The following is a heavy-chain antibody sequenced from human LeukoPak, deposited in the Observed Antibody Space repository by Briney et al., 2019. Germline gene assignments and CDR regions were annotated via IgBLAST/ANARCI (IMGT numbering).Heavy chain of an antibody. V-gene: IGHV4-59*08. CDR2: LSYSGST. J-gene: IGHJ5*02. D-gene: IGHD6-13*01. CDR1: GGSISSYY. Sequence: SETLSLTCTVSGGSISSYYWSWIRQPPGKGLEWIGYLSYSGSTNYNPSLKSRVTISVDTSKNQFSLKLSSVTAADTAVYYCARGGTAERNWFDPWGQGTLVTVSS. CDR3: ARGGTAERNWFDP.